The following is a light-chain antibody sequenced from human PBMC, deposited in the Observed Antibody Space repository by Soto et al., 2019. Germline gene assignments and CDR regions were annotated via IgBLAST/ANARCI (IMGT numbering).Light chain of an antibody. CDR3: QQRSNWPRT. CDR1: QNISSY. V-gene: IGKV3-11*01. Sequence: VLTQTPVTLSSSPGERATLSCRASQNISSYLIWYQQKPGQAPRLLMYDVSNRATGIPARFSGSGSGTDFTLTISSLEPEDLAVYYCQQRSNWPRTFGQVTKVDIK. CDR2: DVS. J-gene: IGKJ1*01.